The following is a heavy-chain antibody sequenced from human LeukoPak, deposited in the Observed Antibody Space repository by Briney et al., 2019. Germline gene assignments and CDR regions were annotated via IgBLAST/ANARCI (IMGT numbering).Heavy chain of an antibody. D-gene: IGHD3-10*01. CDR1: GFTFSSYS. V-gene: IGHV3-21*04. CDR3: AKDRMVRGVIGPLDY. J-gene: IGHJ4*02. CDR2: ISSSSSYI. Sequence: PGGSLRLSCAASGFTFSSYSMNWVRQAPGKGLEWVSSISSSSSYIYYADSVKGRFTISRDNSKNTLYLQMNSLRAEDTAVYYCAKDRMVRGVIGPLDYWGQGTLVTVSS.